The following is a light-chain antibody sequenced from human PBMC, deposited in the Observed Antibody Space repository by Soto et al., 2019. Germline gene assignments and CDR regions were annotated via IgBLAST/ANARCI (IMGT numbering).Light chain of an antibody. CDR2: EVS. V-gene: IGLV2-14*01. J-gene: IGLJ2*01. CDR1: SRDVGSYNY. CDR3: TSYTSSTTVV. Sequence: QSVLTQPASVSGSPGQSITISCTGTSRDVGSYNYVSWYQQHPGKAPKLMIYEVSNRPSGLSNRFSGSKSGNTASLTISGLQAEDEADYYCTSYTSSTTVVFGGGTKLTVL.